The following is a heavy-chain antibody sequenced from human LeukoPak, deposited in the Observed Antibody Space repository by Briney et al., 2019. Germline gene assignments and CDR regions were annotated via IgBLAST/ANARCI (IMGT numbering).Heavy chain of an antibody. J-gene: IGHJ4*02. V-gene: IGHV3-33*01. CDR2: IWYDGSNK. CDR1: GFTFSSYG. CDR3: ARDGRDYGDYDSDHYFDY. D-gene: IGHD4-17*01. Sequence: PGGSLRLSCAASGFTFSSYGMHWVRQAPGKGLEWVAVIWYDGSNKYYADSVKGRFTISRDNSKNTLYLQMNSLRAEDTAVYYCARDGRDYGDYDSDHYFDYWSQGTLVTVSS.